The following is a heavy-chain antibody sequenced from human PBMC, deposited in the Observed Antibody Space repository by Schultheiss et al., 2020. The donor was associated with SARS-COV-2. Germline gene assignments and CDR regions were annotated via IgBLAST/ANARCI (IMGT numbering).Heavy chain of an antibody. CDR2: ISGSGGST. D-gene: IGHD2-21*02. J-gene: IGHJ4*02. V-gene: IGHV3-23*01. CDR3: AREPYCGGDCSYFDY. Sequence: GGSLRLSCAASGFTFSSYAMSWVRQAPGKGLEWVSAISGSGGSTYYADSVKGRFTISRDNSKNTLYLQMNSLRAEDTAVYYCAREPYCGGDCSYFDYWGQGTLVTVSS. CDR1: GFTFSSYA.